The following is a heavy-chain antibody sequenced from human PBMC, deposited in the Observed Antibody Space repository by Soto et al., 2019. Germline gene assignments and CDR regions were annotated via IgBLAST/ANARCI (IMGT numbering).Heavy chain of an antibody. CDR3: ARMATFGSLNWFDP. D-gene: IGHD3-16*01. CDR1: GYPFTSYD. J-gene: IGHJ5*02. V-gene: IGHV1-8*01. Sequence: ASVKVSCKASGYPFTSYDINWVRQATGQGLEWMGWMNPNSGNTGYAQKFQGRVTMTRNTSISTAYMELSSLRSDDTAIYYCARMATFGSLNWFDPWGRGTLVTVSS. CDR2: MNPNSGNT.